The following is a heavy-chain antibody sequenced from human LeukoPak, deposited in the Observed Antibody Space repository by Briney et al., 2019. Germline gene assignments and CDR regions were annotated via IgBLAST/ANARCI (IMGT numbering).Heavy chain of an antibody. D-gene: IGHD4-11*01. Sequence: SETLSLTCTVSGGSISSYYWSWIRQPPGKGLEWIGYIYYSGSTNYNPSLKSRVTITVDTSKNRFSLNLTSLTAADTAIYYCARAPYNSKYYITDWGRGTLVTVSS. CDR3: ARAPYNSKYYITD. V-gene: IGHV4-59*12. CDR1: GGSISSYY. CDR2: IYYSGST. J-gene: IGHJ4*02.